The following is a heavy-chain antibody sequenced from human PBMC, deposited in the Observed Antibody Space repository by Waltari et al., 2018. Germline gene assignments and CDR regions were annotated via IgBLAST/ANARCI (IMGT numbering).Heavy chain of an antibody. V-gene: IGHV4-59*01. J-gene: IGHJ4*02. D-gene: IGHD1-26*01. Sequence: QVQLQESGPGLVKPSETLSLTCTVSGGSISSYYWSWIRQPPGKGLEWIGYIYYSGSTNYTPSLKRRVTLSVDTSKNQFSLKLSSVTAADTAVYYCARAYYHFDYWGQGTLVTVSS. CDR2: IYYSGST. CDR3: ARAYYHFDY. CDR1: GGSISSYY.